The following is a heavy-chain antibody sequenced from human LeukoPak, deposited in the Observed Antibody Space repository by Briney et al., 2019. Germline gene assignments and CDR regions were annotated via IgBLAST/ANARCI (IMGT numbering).Heavy chain of an antibody. J-gene: IGHJ4*01. D-gene: IGHD6-19*01. CDR2: LSGSGITT. CDR1: GFTFSNSA. CDR3: AKGIYSSGWSYFDY. V-gene: IGHV3-23*01. Sequence: GGSLRLSCAASGFTFSNSAMRWLRQAPGKGLEWVTNLSGSGITTYYADSVKGPFTISRDNSKNTLYLQMNSLRAEDTAVYYCAKGIYSSGWSYFDYWGHGTLVTVSS.